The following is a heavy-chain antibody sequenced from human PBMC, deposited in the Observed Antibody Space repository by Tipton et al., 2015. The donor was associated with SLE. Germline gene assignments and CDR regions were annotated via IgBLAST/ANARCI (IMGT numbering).Heavy chain of an antibody. D-gene: IGHD1-26*01. Sequence: TLSLTCTVSGGSISDYYWSWIRQPAGKGLEWIGRIYTSGSTNYNPSLKSRVTISVDTSKNQFSLKLSSVTAADTAVYYCASGGSDADAFDIWGQGTMVTVSS. CDR2: IYTSGST. J-gene: IGHJ3*02. CDR3: ASGGSDADAFDI. V-gene: IGHV4-4*07. CDR1: GGSISDYY.